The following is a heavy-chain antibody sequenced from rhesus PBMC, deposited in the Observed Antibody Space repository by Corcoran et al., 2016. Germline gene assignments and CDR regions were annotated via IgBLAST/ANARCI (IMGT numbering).Heavy chain of an antibody. V-gene: IGHV3-8*01. Sequence: EVQLVESGGGLVQPGGSLRLSCTGSGFTFGSYSMYWVRQAPGKGLECVSAIVTGVGSIGNTDSVKCRFTISKWNAKKTLYVQIDSLRAEDTAVYYCARDIPPGYSSWSLGGYWGQGVLVTVSS. CDR3: ARDIPPGYSSWSLGGY. CDR2: IVTGVGSI. CDR1: GFTFGSYS. D-gene: IGHD6-13*01. J-gene: IGHJ4*01.